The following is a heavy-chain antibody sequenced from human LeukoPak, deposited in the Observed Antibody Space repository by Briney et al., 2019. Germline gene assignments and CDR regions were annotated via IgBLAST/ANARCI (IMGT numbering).Heavy chain of an antibody. CDR3: ARDLFENRLERSSVVVVAAEEAPDV. CDR2: IYHSGST. D-gene: IGHD2-15*01. J-gene: IGHJ6*04. V-gene: IGHV4-30-2*01. Sequence: SETLSLTCTVSGGSISSGGYYWSWIRQPPGKGLEWIGYIYHSGSTYYNPSLKSRVTISVDTSKNQFSLKLSSVTAADTAVYYCARDLFENRLERSSVVVVAAEEAPDVWGKGTTVTVSS. CDR1: GGSISSGGYY.